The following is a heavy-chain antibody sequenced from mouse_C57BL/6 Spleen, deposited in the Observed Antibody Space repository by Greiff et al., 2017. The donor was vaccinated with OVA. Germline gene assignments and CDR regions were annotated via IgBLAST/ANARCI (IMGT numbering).Heavy chain of an antibody. V-gene: IGHV1-55*01. Sequence: QVQLKQPGAELVKPGASVKMSCKASGYTFTSYWITWVKQRPGQGLEWIGDIYPGSGSTNYNEKFKSKATLTVDTSSSTAYMQLSSLTSEDSAVYYCARFYYYGSSFFDYWGQGTTLTVSS. J-gene: IGHJ2*01. D-gene: IGHD1-1*01. CDR1: GYTFTSYW. CDR2: IYPGSGST. CDR3: ARFYYYGSSFFDY.